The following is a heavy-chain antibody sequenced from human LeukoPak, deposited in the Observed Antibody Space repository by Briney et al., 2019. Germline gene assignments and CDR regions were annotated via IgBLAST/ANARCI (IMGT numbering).Heavy chain of an antibody. J-gene: IGHJ4*02. Sequence: ASVKVSCKASGGTFTSYDINWVRQATGQGLEWMGWMNPNSGNTSYAQKFQGRVTITRNTSISTAYMELSSLRSEDTAVYYCARVYYDFWSGYYDYWGQGTLVTVSS. CDR1: GGTFTSYD. CDR3: ARVYYDFWSGYYDY. CDR2: MNPNSGNT. V-gene: IGHV1-8*03. D-gene: IGHD3-3*01.